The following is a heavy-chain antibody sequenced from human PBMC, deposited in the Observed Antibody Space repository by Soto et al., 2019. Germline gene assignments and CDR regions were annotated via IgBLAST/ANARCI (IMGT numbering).Heavy chain of an antibody. CDR1: GFTVSSNY. CDR3: AREERGPYSSSWYGGFCD. Sequence: GGSLRLSCAASGFTVSSNYMSWVRQAPGKGLEWVSVIYSGGSTYYADSVKGRFTISRDNSKNTLYLQMNSLRAEDTAVYYCAREERGPYSSSWYGGFCDWGQGTLVTVSS. V-gene: IGHV3-53*01. CDR2: IYSGGST. J-gene: IGHJ4*02. D-gene: IGHD6-13*01.